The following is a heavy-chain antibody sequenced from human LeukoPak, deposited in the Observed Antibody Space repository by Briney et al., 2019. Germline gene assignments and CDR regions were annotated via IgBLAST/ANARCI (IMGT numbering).Heavy chain of an antibody. Sequence: PGGSLRLSCAASGFTFSSYSMNWVRQAPGKGLEWVSSISSSSSYIYYADSVKGRFTISRDNAKNSLYLQMNSLRAEDTAVYYCAGGSGGYYYYMDVWGKGTTVTVSS. V-gene: IGHV3-21*01. J-gene: IGHJ6*03. CDR3: AGGSGGYYYYMDV. CDR1: GFTFSSYS. CDR2: ISSSSSYI. D-gene: IGHD6-19*01.